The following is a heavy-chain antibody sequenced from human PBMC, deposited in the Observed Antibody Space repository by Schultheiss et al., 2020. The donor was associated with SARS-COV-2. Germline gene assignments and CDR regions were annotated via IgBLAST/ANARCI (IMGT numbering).Heavy chain of an antibody. CDR3: AREGGRFLEWLSPYYYGMDV. J-gene: IGHJ6*02. D-gene: IGHD3-3*01. Sequence: SVKVSCKASGGTFSSYAISWVRQAPGQGLEWMGGIIPIFGTANYAQKFQDRVTITRDTSASTAYMELSSLRSEDTAVYYCAREGGRFLEWLSPYYYGMDVWGQGTTVTVSS. CDR2: IIPIFGTA. V-gene: IGHV1-69*05. CDR1: GGTFSSYA.